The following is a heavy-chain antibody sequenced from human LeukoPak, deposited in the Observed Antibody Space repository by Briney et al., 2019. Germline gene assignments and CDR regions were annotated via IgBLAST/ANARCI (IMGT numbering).Heavy chain of an antibody. V-gene: IGHV3-30*18. Sequence: GGSLRLSCAASGFTFSSYGMHWVRQAPGKGLEWVAVISYDGSNKYYADSVKGRFTISRDNSKNTLYLQMNSLRAEDTAVYYCAKDRRSSTRLDYWGQGTLVTVSS. CDR3: AKDRRSSTRLDY. CDR1: GFTFSSYG. CDR2: ISYDGSNK. J-gene: IGHJ4*02.